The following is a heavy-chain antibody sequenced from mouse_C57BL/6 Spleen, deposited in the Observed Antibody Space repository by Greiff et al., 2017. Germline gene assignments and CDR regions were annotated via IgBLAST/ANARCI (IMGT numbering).Heavy chain of an antibody. J-gene: IGHJ3*01. Sequence: VQLQPPGTELVKPGASVKLSCKASGYTFTSYWMHWVKQRPGQGFEWIGNINPSNGGTKYNEKFRGKATLTVYKSSSTAYMQLSSLTSEDSAVYYCARSDYGYDEGFAYWGEGTLVTVSA. V-gene: IGHV1-53*01. CDR1: GYTFTSYW. D-gene: IGHD2-2*01. CDR2: INPSNGGT. CDR3: ARSDYGYDEGFAY.